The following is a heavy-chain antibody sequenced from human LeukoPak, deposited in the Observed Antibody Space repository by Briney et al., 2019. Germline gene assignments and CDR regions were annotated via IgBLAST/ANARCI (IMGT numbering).Heavy chain of an antibody. J-gene: IGHJ4*02. CDR2: IWYDGSNK. CDR3: AKDLRGAGFDY. CDR1: GFTFSSYG. V-gene: IGHV3-33*06. Sequence: GGSLRLSCAASGFTFSSYGMHWVRQAPGKGLEWVAVIWYDGSNKYYADSVKGRFTISRDNSKNTLYLQMSSLRAEDTAVYYCAKDLRGAGFDYWGQGNLVTVSS. D-gene: IGHD1-26*01.